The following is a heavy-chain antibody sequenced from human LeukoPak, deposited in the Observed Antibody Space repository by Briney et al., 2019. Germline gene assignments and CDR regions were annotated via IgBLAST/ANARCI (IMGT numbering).Heavy chain of an antibody. J-gene: IGHJ4*02. CDR3: ARGKSKFDY. Sequence: PSQTLSLTCTVSGGSVSSGRNYWSWIRQPAGKEPEWIGRIYTSGITSYNPSLKSRVTISRDTSTNQFSLTVNSVTAADTAMYYCARGKSKFDYWGQGTLVTVSS. CDR1: GGSVSSGRNY. V-gene: IGHV4-61*02. CDR2: IYTSGIT.